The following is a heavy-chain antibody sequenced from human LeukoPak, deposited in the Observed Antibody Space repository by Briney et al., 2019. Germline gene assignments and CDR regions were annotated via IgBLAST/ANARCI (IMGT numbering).Heavy chain of an antibody. CDR1: GFTFSSHS. D-gene: IGHD1-26*01. Sequence: GGSLRLSCAASGFTFSSHSMNWVRQAPGKGREWVSSISSSSSYIYYANSVKRRFTISRDNAKNSLYLQMNRLRAEDTAVYYCARDPNQWELLDYWGQGTLVTVSS. CDR2: ISSSSSYI. CDR3: ARDPNQWELLDY. V-gene: IGHV3-21*01. J-gene: IGHJ4*02.